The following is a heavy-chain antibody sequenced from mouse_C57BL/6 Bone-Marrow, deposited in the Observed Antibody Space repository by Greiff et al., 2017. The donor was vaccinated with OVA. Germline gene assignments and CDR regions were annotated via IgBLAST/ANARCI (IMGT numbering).Heavy chain of an antibody. D-gene: IGHD2-1*01. CDR3: TRNRYGNYPMDY. V-gene: IGHV1-5*01. Sequence: VQLKESGTVLARPGASVKMSCKTSGSTFTSYWMHWVKQRPGQGLDWMGAIYPGNSDPSYNQKFKGKAKLTAVTSASTAYMELSSLTNEDSAVYYCTRNRYGNYPMDYWGQGTSVTVSS. J-gene: IGHJ4*01. CDR1: GSTFTSYW. CDR2: IYPGNSDP.